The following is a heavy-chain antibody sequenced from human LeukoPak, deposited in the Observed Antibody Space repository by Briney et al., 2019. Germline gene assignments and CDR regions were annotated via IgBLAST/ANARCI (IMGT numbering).Heavy chain of an antibody. CDR3: ARGPMAVADSYYYYYMDV. CDR1: GYTFTAYY. D-gene: IGHD6-19*01. CDR2: INPNSGGA. V-gene: IGHV1-2*02. J-gene: IGHJ6*03. Sequence: ASVKVSCKASGYTFTAYYMHWVRQAPGQGLEWMGWINPNSGGANYAQKFEGRVTMTRDTSISTADMELDKLRSDDTAVCYCARGPMAVADSYYYYYMDVWGKGTTVTVSS.